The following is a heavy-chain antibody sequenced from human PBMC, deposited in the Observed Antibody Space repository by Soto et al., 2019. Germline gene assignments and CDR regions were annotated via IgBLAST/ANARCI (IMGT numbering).Heavy chain of an antibody. J-gene: IGHJ4*02. D-gene: IGHD6-6*01. Sequence: QVQLVESGGGFVKPGGSLRLSCATSGFNFNEYYMSWIRQAPGKGXXXVGYISGSESITNYAESVKGRFTISRDNXXXXXXXXXXXXXXXXXXXXXXXXXXXXXXXXXXXEYWGQGTLVTVSS. CDR3: XXXXXXXXXXXXXEY. V-gene: IGHV3-11*05. CDR1: GFNFNEYY. CDR2: ISGSESIT.